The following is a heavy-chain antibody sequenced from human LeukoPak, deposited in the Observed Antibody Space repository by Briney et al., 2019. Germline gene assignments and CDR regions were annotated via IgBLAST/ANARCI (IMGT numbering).Heavy chain of an antibody. V-gene: IGHV2-5*02. D-gene: IGHD3-10*01. Sequence: SGPTLVKPTQTLTLTCTFSGFSLSSSGVGVGWISQPPGKALEWLALIYWDDDKRYSPSLKSRLTITKDTSKNQVVLTMTNMDPVDTATYYCAHRQASGSGSYSFDYWCQGTLVTVSS. CDR1: GFSLSSSGVG. CDR3: AHRQASGSGSYSFDY. CDR2: IYWDDDK. J-gene: IGHJ4*02.